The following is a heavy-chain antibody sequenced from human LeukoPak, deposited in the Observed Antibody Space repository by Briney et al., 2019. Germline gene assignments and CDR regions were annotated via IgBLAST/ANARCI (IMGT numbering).Heavy chain of an antibody. CDR2: ISYDGSNK. CDR3: AKEYYDFWSGYPLLDY. D-gene: IGHD3-3*01. J-gene: IGHJ4*02. CDR1: GFTFSSYG. Sequence: GGSLRLSCAASGFTFSSYGMHWVRQAPGKGLEWVAVISYDGSNKYYADSVKGRFTISRDNSKNTLYLQMNSLRAEDTAVYYCAKEYYDFWSGYPLLDYWGQGTPVTVSS. V-gene: IGHV3-30*18.